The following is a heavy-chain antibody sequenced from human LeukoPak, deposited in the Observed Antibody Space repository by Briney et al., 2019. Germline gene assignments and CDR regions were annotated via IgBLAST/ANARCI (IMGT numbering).Heavy chain of an antibody. CDR2: INNGGSST. V-gene: IGHV3-23*01. J-gene: IGHJ4*02. D-gene: IGHD3-10*01. CDR3: AKVSAVTRGHFDY. Sequence: PGGSLRLSCAASGFTFSTYAMTWVRQAPGKGLEWVSTINNGGSSTYYADSVKGRFTISRDNSKNTLSLQMNSLRAEDTAVYYCAKVSAVTRGHFDYWGQGTLVTVSS. CDR1: GFTFSTYA.